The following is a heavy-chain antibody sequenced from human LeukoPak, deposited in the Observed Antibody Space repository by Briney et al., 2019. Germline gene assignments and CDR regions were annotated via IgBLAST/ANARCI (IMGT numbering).Heavy chain of an antibody. J-gene: IGHJ4*02. CDR1: GFTFSSYG. CDR2: ISSSSSYI. Sequence: GGSLRLSCAASGFTFSSYGMHWVRQAPGKGLEWVSSISSSSSYIYYADSVKGRFTISRDNAKNSLYLQMNSLRAEDTAVYYCARDVTGTQFDYWGQGTLVTVSS. D-gene: IGHD1-20*01. CDR3: ARDVTGTQFDY. V-gene: IGHV3-21*01.